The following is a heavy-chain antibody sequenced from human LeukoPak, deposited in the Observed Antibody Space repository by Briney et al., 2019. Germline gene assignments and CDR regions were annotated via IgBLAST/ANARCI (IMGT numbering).Heavy chain of an antibody. V-gene: IGHV3-23*01. J-gene: IGHJ6*03. CDR3: AKDGQNMVRGVIVYYYYMDV. Sequence: PGGSLRLSCTVSGFTFTSYAMTWVRQAPGKGLEWVSAISTSGGTTHYADSVKGRFTISRDNSKNTLYLQTNSLRAEDTAVYYCAKDGQNMVRGVIVYYYYMDVWGKGTTVTISS. D-gene: IGHD3-10*01. CDR2: ISTSGGTT. CDR1: GFTFTSYA.